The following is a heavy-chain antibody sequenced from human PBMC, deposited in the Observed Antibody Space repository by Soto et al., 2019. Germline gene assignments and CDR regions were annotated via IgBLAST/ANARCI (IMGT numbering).Heavy chain of an antibody. D-gene: IGHD1-26*01. Sequence: GRSLRLSCAASGFAFSTYAMSGVRRAPMGGLEWGSGMGCGETDRHYAESVKCRLTISRDNSKSRLFLQMSSLGAEDTAVDDCAKARMSSNSVWEPFEIWRQGTMVT. J-gene: IGHJ3*02. CDR2: MGCGETDR. V-gene: IGHV3-23*01. CDR3: AKARMSSNSVWEPFEI. CDR1: GFAFSTYA.